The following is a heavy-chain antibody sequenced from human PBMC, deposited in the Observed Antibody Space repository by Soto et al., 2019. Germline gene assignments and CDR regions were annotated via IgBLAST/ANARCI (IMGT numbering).Heavy chain of an antibody. CDR3: TKEKSVMYSGYDAFDV. CDR2: ITSGGNT. V-gene: IGHV3-48*03. D-gene: IGHD5-12*01. J-gene: IGHJ3*01. CDR1: GFTFSDYE. Sequence: LRLSFVASGFTFSDYEMNWVRQAPGKGLEWVAHITSGGNTMYADSVEGRFTISRDDADNSLYLQMNNLRGEDTALYHCTKEKSVMYSGYDAFDVWGRGTMVTVSS.